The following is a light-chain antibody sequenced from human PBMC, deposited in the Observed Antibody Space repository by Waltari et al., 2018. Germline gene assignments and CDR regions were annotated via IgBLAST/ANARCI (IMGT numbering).Light chain of an antibody. CDR2: ESS. J-gene: IGKJ2*01. Sequence: DIQMTQSPSSLSASVGDRVTITCQASQDISNYLNWYQQKPGKAPKLLIYESSNLETGVTSRFSGSGSGTDFTFTISSLQPEDIATYYCQQYDNFPTFGQGPSWRS. CDR1: QDISNY. CDR3: QQYDNFPT. V-gene: IGKV1-33*01.